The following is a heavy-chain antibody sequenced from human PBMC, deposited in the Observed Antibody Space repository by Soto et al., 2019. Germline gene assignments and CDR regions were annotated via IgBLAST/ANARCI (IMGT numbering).Heavy chain of an antibody. J-gene: IGHJ4*02. CDR3: ARLEQLGFDY. CDR1: GGSIRSYS. Sequence: EPLSLTGTVSGGSIRSYSWSWIRQPPGKGLEWIGYIYYSGSTNYNPSLKSRVTISVDTSKNQFSLKLSSVTAADTAVYYCARLEQLGFDYWGQGTLVTVSS. CDR2: IYYSGST. D-gene: IGHD6-13*01. V-gene: IGHV4-59*08.